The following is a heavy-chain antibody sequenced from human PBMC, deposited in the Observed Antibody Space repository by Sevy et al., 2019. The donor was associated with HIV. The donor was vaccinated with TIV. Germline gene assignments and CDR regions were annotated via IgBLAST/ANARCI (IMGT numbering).Heavy chain of an antibody. J-gene: IGHJ4*02. CDR3: ARVPVVGATTGFDY. Sequence: GGSLRLSCAASGFTFSSYSMNWVRQAPGKGLEWVSSISSSSSYIYYADSVKGRFTISRDNAKNSLYLQMNSLRAEDTAVYYCARVPVVGATTGFDYWGQGTLVTVSS. D-gene: IGHD1-26*01. CDR2: ISSSSSYI. CDR1: GFTFSSYS. V-gene: IGHV3-21*01.